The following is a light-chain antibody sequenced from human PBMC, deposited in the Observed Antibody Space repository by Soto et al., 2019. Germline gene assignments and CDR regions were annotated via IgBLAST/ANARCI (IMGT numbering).Light chain of an antibody. Sequence: QAVVTQDPSLTVSPGGTVTLTCASSTGAVTSGYYPNWFQQKPGQAPRALIYSKSNKHSWTPARFSGSLLGGKAALTLSGVQPEDEAEYYCLLYYGGAVVFGGGTKLTVL. CDR2: SKS. V-gene: IGLV7-43*01. CDR3: LLYYGGAVV. J-gene: IGLJ2*01. CDR1: TGAVTSGYY.